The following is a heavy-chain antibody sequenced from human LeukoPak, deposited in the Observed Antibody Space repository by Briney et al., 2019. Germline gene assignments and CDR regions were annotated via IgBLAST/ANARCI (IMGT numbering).Heavy chain of an antibody. V-gene: IGHV4-4*02. Sequence: PSETLSLTCAVSGGSISSSNWWSWVRQPPGKGLEWIGEIYHSGSTNYNPSLKSRVTISVDKSKNQFSLKLSSVTAADTAVYYCARGVPQIAVATYFDYWGQGTLVTVSS. CDR2: IYHSGST. J-gene: IGHJ4*02. CDR1: GGSISSSNW. D-gene: IGHD6-19*01. CDR3: ARGVPQIAVATYFDY.